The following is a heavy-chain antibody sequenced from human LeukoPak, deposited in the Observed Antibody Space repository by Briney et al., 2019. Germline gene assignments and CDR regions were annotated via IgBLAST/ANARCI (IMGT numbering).Heavy chain of an antibody. CDR2: IWYDGSNK. CDR3: ARDNGYSSGWYDY. Sequence: GGSLRLSCAASGFTFSSYGMHWVRQAPGKGLEWVAVIWYDGSNKYYADSVKGRFTISRDISKNTLYLQMNSLRAEDTAVYYCARDNGYSSGWYDYWGQGTLVTVSS. CDR1: GFTFSSYG. D-gene: IGHD6-19*01. J-gene: IGHJ4*02. V-gene: IGHV3-33*01.